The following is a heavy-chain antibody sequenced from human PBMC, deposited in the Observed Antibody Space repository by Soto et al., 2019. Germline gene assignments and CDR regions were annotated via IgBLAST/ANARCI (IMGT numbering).Heavy chain of an antibody. CDR3: AGPPELTRIYYYYGMDV. Sequence: GASVKVSCKVSGYTLTELSMHWVRQAPGKGLEWMGGIIPIFGTANYAQKFQGRVTITADESTSTAYMELSSLRSEDTAVYYCAGPPELTRIYYYYGMDVWGQGTTVTVSS. J-gene: IGHJ6*02. V-gene: IGHV1-69*13. D-gene: IGHD1-7*01. CDR2: IIPIFGTA. CDR1: GYTLTELS.